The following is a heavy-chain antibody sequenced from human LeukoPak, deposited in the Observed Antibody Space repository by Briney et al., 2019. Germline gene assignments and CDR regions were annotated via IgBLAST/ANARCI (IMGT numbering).Heavy chain of an antibody. V-gene: IGHV3-33*01. CDR3: ARDSDYLDSSGWYKGAFDI. CDR1: GFTFSSYG. Sequence: GGSLRLSCAASGFTFSSYGMHWVRQAPGKGLEWVAVIWYDGSNKYYADSVKGRFTISRDNSKNTLYLQMNSLRAEDTAVYYCARDSDYLDSSGWYKGAFDIWGQGTMVTVSS. D-gene: IGHD6-19*01. J-gene: IGHJ3*02. CDR2: IWYDGSNK.